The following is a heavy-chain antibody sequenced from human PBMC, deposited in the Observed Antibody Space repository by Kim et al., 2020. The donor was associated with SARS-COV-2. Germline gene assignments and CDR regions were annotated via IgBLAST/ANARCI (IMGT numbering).Heavy chain of an antibody. CDR1: GFTFSSYG. CDR3: ARGRLLWFGEPPGDF. CDR2: ISYDGSNK. V-gene: IGHV3-33*05. Sequence: GGSLRLSCAASGFTFSSYGMHWVRQAPGKGLEWVAVISYDGSNKYYADSVKGRFTISRDNSKNTLYLQMNSLRAEDTAVYYCARGRLLWFGEPPGDFWGQGTLVTVSS. D-gene: IGHD3-10*01. J-gene: IGHJ4*02.